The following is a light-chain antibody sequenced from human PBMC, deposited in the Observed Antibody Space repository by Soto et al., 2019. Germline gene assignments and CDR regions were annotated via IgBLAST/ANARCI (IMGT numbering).Light chain of an antibody. CDR3: QQYVSTPWT. CDR1: QSVSRSY. V-gene: IGKV3-20*01. Sequence: EIVLTQSPGTLSLSSGERATLSCRASQSVSRSYLAWYQQKPGQTPRLLIYGASSRATGIPDRFSGSGSGTDFTLTISRLEPEDFAVYYCQQYVSTPWTFGQGTKVEIK. J-gene: IGKJ1*01. CDR2: GAS.